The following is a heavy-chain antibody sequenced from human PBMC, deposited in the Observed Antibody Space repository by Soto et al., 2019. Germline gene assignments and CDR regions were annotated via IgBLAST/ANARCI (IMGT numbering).Heavy chain of an antibody. J-gene: IGHJ4*02. Sequence: ASVKVSCKASGYTFTGYAMHWVRQAPGQRLEWMGWINAGNSNTKYSQKFQGRVTITRDTSASTAYMELSSLRSEDTAVYYCARSIVVVTAADYWGQGTLVTVSS. V-gene: IGHV1-3*01. D-gene: IGHD2-21*02. CDR2: INAGNSNT. CDR1: GYTFTGYA. CDR3: ARSIVVVTAADY.